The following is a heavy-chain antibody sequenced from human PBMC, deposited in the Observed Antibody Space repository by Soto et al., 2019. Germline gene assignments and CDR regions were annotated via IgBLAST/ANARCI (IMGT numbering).Heavy chain of an antibody. CDR2: IIPILGIA. CDR1: GGTFSSYT. D-gene: IGHD6-19*01. Sequence: QVQLVQSGAEVKKPGSSVKVSCKASGGTFSSYTISWVRQAPGQGLEWMGRIIPILGIANYAQKFQGRVTITADKSTSTAYMELGSLRAEDTAVYYGARVRGGVRSGDAFDIWGQGTMVTVSS. CDR3: ARVRGGVRSGDAFDI. J-gene: IGHJ3*02. V-gene: IGHV1-69*02.